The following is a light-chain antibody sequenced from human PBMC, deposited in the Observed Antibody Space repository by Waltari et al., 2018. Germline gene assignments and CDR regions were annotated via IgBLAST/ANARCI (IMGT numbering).Light chain of an antibody. J-gene: IGKJ1*01. CDR3: QQNYNTPPT. CDR2: AAS. Sequence: DIQMTQSPSSLSASVGDRVTVTCRASQSISTSFNWYQQKPGKAPKLLIYAASSLQSGVPSRFSGSGSGTDFTFTISSLQPEDFATYYCQQNYNTPPTFGQGTKVEIK. CDR1: QSISTS. V-gene: IGKV1-39*01.